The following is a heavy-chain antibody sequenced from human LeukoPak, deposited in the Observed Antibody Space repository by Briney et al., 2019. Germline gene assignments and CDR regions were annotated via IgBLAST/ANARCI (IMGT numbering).Heavy chain of an antibody. D-gene: IGHD2-2*01. Sequence: ASVKVSCKASGYIFSSYGISWVRQAPGQGLEWVGWISANSGNTNYAQKLQGRVTMATDTSTSTAYMALRSLRSDDTAVYYRARSIIVVVPAAPRTYYMDVCGKGTTVTVSS. CDR2: ISANSGNT. CDR3: ARSIIVVVPAAPRTYYMDV. CDR1: GYIFSSYG. J-gene: IGHJ6*03. V-gene: IGHV1-18*01.